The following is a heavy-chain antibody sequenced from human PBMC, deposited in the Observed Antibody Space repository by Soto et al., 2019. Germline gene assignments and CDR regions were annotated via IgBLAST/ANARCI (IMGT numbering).Heavy chain of an antibody. J-gene: IGHJ6*02. CDR1: GYSLISYA. CDR3: ARVAFMAGCIRTSCTQYYGMDV. D-gene: IGHD2-8*01. V-gene: IGHV1-3*01. CDR2: INADNDNT. Sequence: QVQLVQSGAEVKKPGASVKVSCKASGYSLISYAMHWMRQAPGQSLEWMGWINADNDNTKYSQKFQGRVTITRDTSASTADMELSSLRSEDTAVYYCARVAFMAGCIRTSCTQYYGMDVWGQGTTVTVSS.